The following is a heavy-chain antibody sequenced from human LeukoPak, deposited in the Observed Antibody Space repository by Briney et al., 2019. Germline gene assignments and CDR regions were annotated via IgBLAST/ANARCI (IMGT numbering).Heavy chain of an antibody. V-gene: IGHV3-23*01. J-gene: IGHJ4*02. D-gene: IGHD3-3*01. CDR2: ISGSGGST. Sequence: GSLRLSCAASGFTFSSYAMSWVRQGPGKGLEWVSAISGSGGSTYYADSVKGRFTISRDNSKNTLYLQMNSLRAEDTAVYYCAKGRYFWSGYGSDYWGQGTLVTVSS. CDR3: AKGRYFWSGYGSDY. CDR1: GFTFSSYA.